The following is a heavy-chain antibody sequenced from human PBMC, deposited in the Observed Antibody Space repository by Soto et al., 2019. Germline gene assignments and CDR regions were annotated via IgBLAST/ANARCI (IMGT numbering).Heavy chain of an antibody. CDR1: GFTVSSNY. D-gene: IGHD5-12*01. CDR3: ARGSSGYGYDAFDI. Sequence: GGSLRLSCAASGFTVSSNYMSWVHQAPGKGLEWVSLIYGGGSTYYADSVKGRFTISRHNSKNTLHLQMNSLTTEDTAVFYCARGSSGYGYDAFDIWGQGTMVTVSS. V-gene: IGHV3-53*04. J-gene: IGHJ3*02. CDR2: IYGGGST.